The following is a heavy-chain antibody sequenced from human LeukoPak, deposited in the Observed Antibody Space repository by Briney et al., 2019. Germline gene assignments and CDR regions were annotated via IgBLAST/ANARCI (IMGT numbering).Heavy chain of an antibody. Sequence: GGSLRLSCVGSGFTLSNYAMSWVRQAPGRGLEWVSGISVSGGNTYYAASVKGRFTISRDISRNTVYLQLDSLGAEDTAVYFCAKADTYSIGWRDLDYWGQGTLVTVSS. CDR1: GFTLSNYA. CDR3: AKADTYSIGWRDLDY. V-gene: IGHV3-23*01. CDR2: ISVSGGNT. J-gene: IGHJ4*02. D-gene: IGHD6-19*01.